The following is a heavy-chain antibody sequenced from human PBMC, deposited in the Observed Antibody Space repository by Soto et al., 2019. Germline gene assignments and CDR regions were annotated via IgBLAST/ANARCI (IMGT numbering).Heavy chain of an antibody. CDR1: GYTFTNYA. J-gene: IGHJ3*02. CDR3: ASGGRVVAGSWDAACGI. Sequence: QAQLVQSGAEVKKPGASVKVSCKASGYTFTNYAMHWVRQAPGQSLEWMGWISGGSGNTEYSQKFQGRVTFTRDTSASTAHMELSSLRSEDTAVYYCASGGRVVAGSWDAACGIWGQGTMVTVSS. CDR2: ISGGSGNT. D-gene: IGHD2-15*01. V-gene: IGHV1-3*01.